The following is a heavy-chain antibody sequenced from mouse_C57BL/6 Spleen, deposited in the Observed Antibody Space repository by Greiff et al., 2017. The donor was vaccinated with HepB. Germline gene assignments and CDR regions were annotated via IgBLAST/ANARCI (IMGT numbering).Heavy chain of an antibody. CDR3: TREGYGSSPFAY. Sequence: VQLQQSGAELVRPGASVTLSCKASGYTFTDYEMHWVKQTPVHGLEWIGAIDPETGGTAYNQKFKGKAILTADKSSSTAYMELRSLTSEDSAVYYCTREGYGSSPFAYWGQGTLVTVSA. CDR1: GYTFTDYE. J-gene: IGHJ3*01. D-gene: IGHD1-1*01. CDR2: IDPETGGT. V-gene: IGHV1-15*01.